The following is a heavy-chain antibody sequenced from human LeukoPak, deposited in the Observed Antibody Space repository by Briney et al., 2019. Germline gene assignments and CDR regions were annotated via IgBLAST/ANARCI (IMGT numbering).Heavy chain of an antibody. CDR2: INHSGST. V-gene: IGHV4-34*01. Sequence: SETLSLTYAVYGGSFSGYYWSWIRQPPGKGLEWIGEINHSGSTNYSPSLKSRVTISVDTSKNQFSLKLSSVTAADTAVYYCARNLYGFGGNWFDPWGQGTLVTVSS. J-gene: IGHJ5*02. CDR1: GGSFSGYY. CDR3: ARNLYGFGGNWFDP. D-gene: IGHD3-10*01.